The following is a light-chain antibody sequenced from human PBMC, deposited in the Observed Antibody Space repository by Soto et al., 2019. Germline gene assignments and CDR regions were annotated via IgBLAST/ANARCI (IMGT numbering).Light chain of an antibody. CDR2: SNN. CDR1: SSNIGSNT. J-gene: IGLJ2*01. Sequence: QLVLNQPPSASGTPGQRVTLSCSGRSSNIGSNTGNWYQQLQGTAPKLLIYSNNKRPSGVPDRFSGSLSGTSSSLAISGHQSEDEANYYCAAGAVSLNDVVVAAGTKGT. CDR3: AAGAVSLNDVV. V-gene: IGLV1-44*01.